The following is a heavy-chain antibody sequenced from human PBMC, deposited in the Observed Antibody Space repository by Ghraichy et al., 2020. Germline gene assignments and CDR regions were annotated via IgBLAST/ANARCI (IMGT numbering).Heavy chain of an antibody. V-gene: IGHV3-21*01. D-gene: IGHD3-22*01. CDR2: ISSKSNYI. CDR1: GFTFSYYS. Sequence: GSLRLSCAASGFTFSYYSMHWVRQAPGKGLEWVSSISSKSNYIYYVDSLKGRFTISRDNAKNSLYLQMNSLTAEDSAVYYCARERLYYYDGSGHYYFDCWGQGTLVTVSS. J-gene: IGHJ4*02. CDR3: ARERLYYYDGSGHYYFDC.